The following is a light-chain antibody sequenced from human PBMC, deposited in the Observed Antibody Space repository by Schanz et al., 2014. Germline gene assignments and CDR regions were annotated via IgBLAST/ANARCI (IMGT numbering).Light chain of an antibody. Sequence: QSVLTQPPSASGTPGQRVTISCSGSTSNIGSNYVYWYQQLPGTAPKLLIYSNYDRPSGVPDRFSGSKSDTSASLAISGLRFEDEADYYCAAWDDSLRIVMFRGGTKLTVV. CDR3: AAWDDSLRIVM. CDR1: TSNIGSNY. J-gene: IGLJ3*02. CDR2: SNY. V-gene: IGLV1-47*02.